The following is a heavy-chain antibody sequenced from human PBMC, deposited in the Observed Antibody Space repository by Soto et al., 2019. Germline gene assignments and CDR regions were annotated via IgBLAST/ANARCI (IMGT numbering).Heavy chain of an antibody. CDR2: ISGSGDST. CDR1: GFTFSSYA. CDR3: AKYWYSSWWQFDY. D-gene: IGHD6-19*01. V-gene: IGHV3-23*01. Sequence: EVQLLESGGGLVQPGGSLRLSCAASGFTFSSYAMSWVRLAPGKGLEWVSAISGSGDSTYYADSVKGRFTISRDNSKNPLYLQINSLRAEDTAVYYCAKYWYSSWWQFDYWGQGTLVTLSS. J-gene: IGHJ4*02.